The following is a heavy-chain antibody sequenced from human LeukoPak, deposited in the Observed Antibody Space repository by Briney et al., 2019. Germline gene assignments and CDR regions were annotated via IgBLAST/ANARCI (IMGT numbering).Heavy chain of an antibody. CDR2: IKQDGGEK. Sequence: PEGSLRLSCAASGFTFSNYWMNWVRQAPGKGLEWVANIKQDGGEKSYVDSVKGRFTISRDNAKNSLHLQMNSLRAEDTAVYYCARDRGGSVSHGFDAFDIWGQGTMVTVSS. V-gene: IGHV3-7*01. CDR3: ARDRGGSVSHGFDAFDI. J-gene: IGHJ3*02. D-gene: IGHD3-10*01. CDR1: GFTFSNYW.